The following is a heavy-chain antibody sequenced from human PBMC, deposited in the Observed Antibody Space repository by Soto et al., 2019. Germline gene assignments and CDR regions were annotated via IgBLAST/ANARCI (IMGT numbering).Heavy chain of an antibody. CDR2: ISYDGSNK. J-gene: IGHJ4*02. CDR1: GFTFSSYG. D-gene: IGHD3-10*01. V-gene: IGHV3-30*18. Sequence: GGSLRLSCAASGFTFSSYGMHWVRQAPGKGLEWVAVISYDGSNKYYADSVKGRFTISRDNSKNTLYLQMNSLRAEDTAVYYCAKDRGGSGSYSPLLIRHFDYWGQGTLVTVSS. CDR3: AKDRGGSGSYSPLLIRHFDY.